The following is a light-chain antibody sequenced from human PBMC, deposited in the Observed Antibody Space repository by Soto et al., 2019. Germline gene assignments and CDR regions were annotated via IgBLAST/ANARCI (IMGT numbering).Light chain of an antibody. V-gene: IGKV3-11*01. Sequence: EIVLTQSPATLSLSPGERATLSCRASQSVSIFLAWYQQRPGQAPRLLIHDASNRASGVPARFSGSGSGTDFTLTISGLEPEDFAIYYCQQRSNWPPTFGGGPKVEIK. CDR3: QQRSNWPPT. CDR1: QSVSIF. CDR2: DAS. J-gene: IGKJ4*01.